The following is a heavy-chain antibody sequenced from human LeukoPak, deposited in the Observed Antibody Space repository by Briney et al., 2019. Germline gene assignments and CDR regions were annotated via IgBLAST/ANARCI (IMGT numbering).Heavy chain of an antibody. D-gene: IGHD3-9*01. CDR2: IYTSGST. CDR3: ARVTGYMVEDFFDY. CDR1: GGSISSYY. J-gene: IGHJ4*02. V-gene: IGHV4-4*07. Sequence: SETLSLTCTVSGGSISSYYWSWIRQPAGKGLEWIGRIYTSGSTNYNPSLKSRVTISLDTSGNQFSLKLSSVTAADTAVYYCARVTGYMVEDFFDYWGQGTLVTVSS.